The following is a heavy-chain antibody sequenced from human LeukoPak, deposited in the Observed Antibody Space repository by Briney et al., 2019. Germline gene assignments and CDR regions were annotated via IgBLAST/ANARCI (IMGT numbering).Heavy chain of an antibody. Sequence: PGGSLRLSCTASGFTFSGYSMNWIRQAPGKGLEWVSSFGTRSTSVYHAGSVKGRFAISRDNAKNSLYLQMNSLRAEDTALYYCAREVSEGFDFWGQGTLVTVSS. D-gene: IGHD3-22*01. CDR2: FGTRSTSV. J-gene: IGHJ4*02. CDR3: AREVSEGFDF. V-gene: IGHV3-21*01. CDR1: GFTFSGYS.